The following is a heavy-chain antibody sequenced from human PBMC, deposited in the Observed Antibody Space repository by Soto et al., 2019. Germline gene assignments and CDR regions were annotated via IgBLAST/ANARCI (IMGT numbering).Heavy chain of an antibody. CDR3: VRGKGRPYYDSLTYGMDV. Sequence: SVKVSCKASGGTFSSYAISWVRQAPGQGLEWMGGIIPIFGTANYAQKFQGRVTITADESTSTAYMELSSLRPEDTAVYYCVRGKGRPYYDSLTYGMDVWGQGTTVTVSS. V-gene: IGHV1-69*13. CDR2: IIPIFGTA. J-gene: IGHJ6*02. CDR1: GGTFSSYA. D-gene: IGHD3-9*01.